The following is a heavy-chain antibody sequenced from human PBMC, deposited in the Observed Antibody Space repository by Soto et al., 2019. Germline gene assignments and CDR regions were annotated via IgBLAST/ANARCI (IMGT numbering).Heavy chain of an antibody. D-gene: IGHD6-19*01. CDR3: ARGGGRYSSGWYYFDY. V-gene: IGHV4-34*01. CDR2: INHSGST. CDR1: GGSFSGYY. Sequence: SETLSLTCAVYGGSFSGYYWSWIRQPPGKGLEWIGEINHSGSTNYNPSLKSRVTISVDTSKNQFSLKLSSVTAADTAVYYCARGGGRYSSGWYYFDYWGQGTLVTVSS. J-gene: IGHJ4*02.